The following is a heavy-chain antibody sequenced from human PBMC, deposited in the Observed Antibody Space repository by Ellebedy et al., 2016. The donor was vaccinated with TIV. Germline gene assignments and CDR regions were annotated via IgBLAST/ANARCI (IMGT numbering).Heavy chain of an antibody. J-gene: IGHJ6*02. CDR1: GFSLSTSGVR. Sequence: SGPTLVKPTQTLTLTCTFSGFSLSTSGVRVGWIRQPPGKALEWLALIYWDDDKRYSPSLKSRLTITKDTSKNQVVLTMTNMDPVDTATYYCAHTITMVRGVITYHYYGMDVWGQGTTVTVSS. CDR3: AHTITMVRGVITYHYYGMDV. V-gene: IGHV2-5*02. D-gene: IGHD3-10*01. CDR2: IYWDDDK.